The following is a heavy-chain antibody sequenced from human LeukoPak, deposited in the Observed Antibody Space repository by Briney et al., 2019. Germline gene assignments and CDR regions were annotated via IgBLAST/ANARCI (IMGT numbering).Heavy chain of an antibody. D-gene: IGHD2-2*01. J-gene: IGHJ6*02. CDR1: GGSFSGYY. CDR3: ARGRVATDIVVVPAAIQYYYYYGMDV. Sequence: SETLSLTCAVYGGSFSGYYWSWIRQPPGKGLEWIGEINHSGSTNYNPSLKSRVTISVAPSKTQFSLKLSSVTAADTAVYYCARGRVATDIVVVPAAIQYYYYYGMDVWGQGTTVTVSS. CDR2: INHSGST. V-gene: IGHV4-34*01.